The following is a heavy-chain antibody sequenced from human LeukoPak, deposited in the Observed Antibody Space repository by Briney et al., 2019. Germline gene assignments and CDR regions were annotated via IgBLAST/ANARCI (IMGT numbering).Heavy chain of an antibody. CDR2: ISSSSSYT. CDR1: GFTFSDYY. Sequence: GGSLRLSCAASGFTFSDYYMSWIRQAPGKGLEWLSYISSSSSYTNYADSVKGRFTISRDNAENSLYLQMNSLRAEDTAVYYCARGGAGTTGLSYYWGQGTLVTVSS. V-gene: IGHV3-11*05. D-gene: IGHD1-1*01. CDR3: ARGGAGTTGLSYY. J-gene: IGHJ4*02.